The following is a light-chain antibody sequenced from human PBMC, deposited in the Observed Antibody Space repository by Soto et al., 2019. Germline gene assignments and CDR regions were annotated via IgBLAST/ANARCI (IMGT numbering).Light chain of an antibody. CDR3: QQYDNPPLT. CDR2: DAS. V-gene: IGKV1-33*01. CDR1: QDIKNY. Sequence: DIQMTQSPSSLSASVGDRVTITCQASQDIKNYLNWYQQKSGKAPKLPIYDASDLETGVPSRFSGRGSGTDFTFTINSLQPEDIATYYCQQYDNPPLTCGGGTKVEIK. J-gene: IGKJ4*01.